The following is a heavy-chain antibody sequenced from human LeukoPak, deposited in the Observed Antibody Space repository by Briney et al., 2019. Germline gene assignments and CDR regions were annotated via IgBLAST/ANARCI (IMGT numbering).Heavy chain of an antibody. CDR1: GGSFSGYY. Sequence: PSETLSLTCAVYGGSFSGYYWSWIRQPPGKGLEWIGEINHSGSTNYNPSLKSRVTISVDTSKNQFSLKLSSVTAADTAVYYCAKDEAWGRYKDWGQGTLVTVSS. CDR2: INHSGST. D-gene: IGHD3-16*01. V-gene: IGHV4-34*01. J-gene: IGHJ1*01. CDR3: AKDEAWGRYKD.